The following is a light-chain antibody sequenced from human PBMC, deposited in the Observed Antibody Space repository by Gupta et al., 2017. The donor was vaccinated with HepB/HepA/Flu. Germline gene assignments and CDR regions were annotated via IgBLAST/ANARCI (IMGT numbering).Light chain of an antibody. V-gene: IGLV8-61*01. CDR3: MLGVGSGIWV. CDR1: SGSVSTNSY. J-gene: IGLJ3*02. CDR2: KTN. Sequence: QTVVTPDPSLSVSPGGPVQLTCGLPSGSVSTNSYPGWYQQTSGQAPRTLMYKTNIRSSGVPDRFSGSILGNKAALTITGAQADDESDDYCMLGVGSGIWVFAGGTKLTVL.